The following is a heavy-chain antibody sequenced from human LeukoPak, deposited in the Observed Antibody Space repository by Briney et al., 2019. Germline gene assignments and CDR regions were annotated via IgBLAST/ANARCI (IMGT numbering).Heavy chain of an antibody. Sequence: ASVKVSCKASGYTFTSYGITWVRQAPGQGLEWMGWISAYNGHPNYAQNFQGRLTMTTDTSTSTAYMELRSLRSDDTAVYYCARVPILLMIYAAGGFDPWGQGTLVTVSS. V-gene: IGHV1-18*01. D-gene: IGHD2-8*01. CDR3: ARVPILLMIYAAGGFDP. CDR2: ISAYNGHP. J-gene: IGHJ5*02. CDR1: GYTFTSYG.